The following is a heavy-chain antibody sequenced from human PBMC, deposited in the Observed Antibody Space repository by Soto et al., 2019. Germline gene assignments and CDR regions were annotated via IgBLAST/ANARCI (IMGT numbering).Heavy chain of an antibody. Sequence: GASVKVSCKASGGTFSSYAISWVRQAPGQGLEWMGGIISIFGTANYAQKFQGRVTITADESTSTAYMELSSLRSEDTAVYYCARDEGYSSSFHPYDYWGQGTLVTVSS. CDR2: IISIFGTA. CDR3: ARDEGYSSSFHPYDY. D-gene: IGHD6-6*01. J-gene: IGHJ4*02. CDR1: GGTFSSYA. V-gene: IGHV1-69*13.